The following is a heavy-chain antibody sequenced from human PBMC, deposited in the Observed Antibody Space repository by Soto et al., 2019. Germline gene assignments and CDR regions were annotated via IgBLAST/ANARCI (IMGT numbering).Heavy chain of an antibody. J-gene: IGHJ5*02. Sequence: ASVKVSCKASGYTFTSYAMHWVRQAPGQRLEWMGWINAGNGNTKYSQKFQGRVTITRDTSASTAYMELSSLRSEDTAVYYCARGSYLAAVGRWFDPWGQGTLVTVSS. CDR1: GYTFTSYA. CDR3: ARGSYLAAVGRWFDP. CDR2: INAGNGNT. D-gene: IGHD6-13*01. V-gene: IGHV1-3*01.